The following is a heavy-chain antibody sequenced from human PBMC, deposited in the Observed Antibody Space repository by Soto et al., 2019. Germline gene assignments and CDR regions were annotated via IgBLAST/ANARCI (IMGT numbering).Heavy chain of an antibody. Sequence: EVQLVESGGGLVQPGGSLRPSCEAPGFTLRNNEMPWVRKGTGKGLEWVSGISAAGDPDYADSVEGRFTISRENAQNSFFLQMNSLRVGDTAVYYCARTDRDFYGLDVWGQGTTVIVSS. V-gene: IGHV3-13*05. CDR1: GFTLRNNE. CDR2: ISAAGDP. J-gene: IGHJ6*02. CDR3: ARTDRDFYGLDV.